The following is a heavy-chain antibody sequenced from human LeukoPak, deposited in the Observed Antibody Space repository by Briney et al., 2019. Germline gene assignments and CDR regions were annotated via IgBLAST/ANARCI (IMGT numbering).Heavy chain of an antibody. CDR2: IYYSGST. J-gene: IGHJ6*03. D-gene: IGHD4-11*01. CDR1: GGSISSYY. CDR3: ARIDYSNYYDYYYYMDV. V-gene: IGHV4-59*01. Sequence: SETLSLTCTVSGGSISSYYWSWIRQPPGKGLEWIGYIYYSGSTNYNPSLKSRVTISVDTSKNQFSLKLSSVTAADTAVYYCARIDYSNYYDYYYYMDVWGKGTTVTVS.